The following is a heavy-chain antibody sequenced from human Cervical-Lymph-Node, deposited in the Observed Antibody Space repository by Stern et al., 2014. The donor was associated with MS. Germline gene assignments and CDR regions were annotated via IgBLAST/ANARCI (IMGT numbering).Heavy chain of an antibody. CDR1: GFIVSKNY. J-gene: IGHJ3*01. D-gene: IGHD3-3*01. V-gene: IGHV3-53*01. Sequence: EVQLVESGGGSIQPGGSLRLSCAAPGFIVSKNYMSWVRQAPGKGLEWVSLIYTDGSTYYAGSVKGAFTISRDSSKNTLFLQMNSLRAEDTAMYYCARAIFGVNTAAMAPDAFDSWGQGTMVTVSS. CDR2: IYTDGST. CDR3: ARAIFGVNTAAMAPDAFDS.